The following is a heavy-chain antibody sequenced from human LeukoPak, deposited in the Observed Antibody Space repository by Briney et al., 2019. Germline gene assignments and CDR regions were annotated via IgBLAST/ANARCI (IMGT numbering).Heavy chain of an antibody. D-gene: IGHD3-22*01. CDR2: ISGSGGST. V-gene: IGHV3-23*01. Sequence: PGGSLRLSCAASGFTFSTYAMTWVRQAPGKGLEWVSDISGSGGSTYYADSVKGRFTISRDNSMDTLYLQMNSLRAEDTAVYYCARVADHYDSSGYPYDAFDIWGQGTMVTVSS. CDR3: ARVADHYDSSGYPYDAFDI. CDR1: GFTFSTYA. J-gene: IGHJ3*02.